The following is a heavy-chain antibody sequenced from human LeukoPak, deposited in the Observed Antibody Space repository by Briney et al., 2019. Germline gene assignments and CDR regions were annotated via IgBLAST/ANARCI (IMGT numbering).Heavy chain of an antibody. J-gene: IGHJ4*02. CDR2: INPSGGST. V-gene: IGHV1-46*01. D-gene: IGHD3-10*01. CDR3: ARDQGITMVRGVQYYFDY. Sequence: GASVKVSCEASGYTFTSYYMHWVRQAPGQGLEWMGIINPSGGSTSYAQKFQGRVTMTRDTSTSTVYMELSSLRSEDTAVYYCARDQGITMVRGVQYYFDYWGQGTLVTVSS. CDR1: GYTFTSYY.